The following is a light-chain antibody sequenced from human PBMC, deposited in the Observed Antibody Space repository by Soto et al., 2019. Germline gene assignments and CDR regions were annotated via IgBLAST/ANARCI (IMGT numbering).Light chain of an antibody. CDR2: EVS. V-gene: IGLV2-8*01. Sequence: QSVLTQPPSASGSPGQSVTISCTGTSSDVGGYNYVSWYQQHPGKAPKLMIYEVSKRPSGVPDRFSGSKSDNTASLTVSGLQAEDEADYYCNSYTSSSTLVFGTGTKLTVL. CDR3: NSYTSSSTLV. CDR1: SSDVGGYNY. J-gene: IGLJ1*01.